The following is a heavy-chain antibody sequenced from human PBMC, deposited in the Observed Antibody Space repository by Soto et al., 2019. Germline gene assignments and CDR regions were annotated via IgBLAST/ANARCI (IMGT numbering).Heavy chain of an antibody. J-gene: IGHJ6*03. CDR3: ALKHSTSWAYFYYYKYV. V-gene: IGHV3-74*01. CDR1: GFTFRSYW. CDR2: ISSDGSST. D-gene: IGHD2-2*01. Sequence: GGSLRLSCAASGFTFRSYWMHWVRQAPGKGLAWVARISSDGSSTSYADSVKGRFTISRDNAKNTLYLQMNSLRAEDTAVYYCALKHSTSWAYFYYYKYVSGKGSTDIVSS.